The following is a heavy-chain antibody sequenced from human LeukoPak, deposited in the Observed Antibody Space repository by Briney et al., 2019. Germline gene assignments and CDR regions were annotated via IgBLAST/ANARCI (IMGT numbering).Heavy chain of an antibody. Sequence: PGGSLRLSCAASGFTFDDYAMHWVRQAPGKGLEWVSGISWNSGSIGYADSVKGRFTISRDNAKNSLYLQMNSLRAEDTALYYCAKGSSSGYYYFDYWGREPWSPSPQ. D-gene: IGHD3-22*01. CDR1: GFTFDDYA. J-gene: IGHJ4*02. CDR3: AKGSSSGYYYFDY. CDR2: ISWNSGSI. V-gene: IGHV3-9*01.